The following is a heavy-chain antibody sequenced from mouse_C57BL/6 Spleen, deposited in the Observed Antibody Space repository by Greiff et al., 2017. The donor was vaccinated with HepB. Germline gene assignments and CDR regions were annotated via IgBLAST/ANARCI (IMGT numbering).Heavy chain of an antibody. Sequence: EVMLVESGGDLVKPGGSLKLSCAASGFTFSSYGMSWVRQTPDKRLEWVATISSGGSYTYYPDSVKGRFTISRDNAKNTLYLQMSSLKSEDTAMYYCAGRYGSSYERDYAMDYWGQGTSVTVSS. CDR3: AGRYGSSYERDYAMDY. CDR2: ISSGGSYT. D-gene: IGHD1-1*01. CDR1: GFTFSSYG. J-gene: IGHJ4*01. V-gene: IGHV5-6*02.